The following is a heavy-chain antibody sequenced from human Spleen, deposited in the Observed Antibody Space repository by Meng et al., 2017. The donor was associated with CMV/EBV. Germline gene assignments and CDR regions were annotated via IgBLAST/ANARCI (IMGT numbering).Heavy chain of an antibody. CDR2: IYYSGST. V-gene: IGHV4-59*01. CDR1: GGSISSYY. D-gene: IGHD6-19*01. CDR3: ASVQWLVRRYYFGN. J-gene: IGHJ4*02. Sequence: SETLSLTCTVSGGSISSYYWSWIRQPPGKGLEWIGYIYYSGSTNYNPSLKSRVTISVDTSKKQFSLKLSSVTAADTAVYYCASVQWLVRRYYFGNWGQGTLVTVSS.